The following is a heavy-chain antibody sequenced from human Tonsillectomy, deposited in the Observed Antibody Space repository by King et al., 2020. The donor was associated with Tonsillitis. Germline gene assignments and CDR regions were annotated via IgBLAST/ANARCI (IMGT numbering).Heavy chain of an antibody. CDR1: GFSFSNYD. V-gene: IGHV3-21*06. CDR2: VNYYSRHK. J-gene: IGHJ3*02. Sequence: VQLVESGGGLVKPGGSLRLSCRTSGFSFSNYDINWVRQPPGKGLQWVSSVNYYSRHKRYADLGKGRFTISRDNAKNSLYLDMDSLRADDTAVYYCAKDKGADYYDSGRGAFDIWGQGTMVTVS. CDR3: AKDKGADYYDSGRGAFDI. D-gene: IGHD3-22*01.